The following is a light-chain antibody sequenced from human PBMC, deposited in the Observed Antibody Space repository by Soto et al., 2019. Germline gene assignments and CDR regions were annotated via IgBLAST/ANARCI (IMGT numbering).Light chain of an antibody. CDR1: QSFNSIY. Sequence: EIVLTQSPGTLSLSPGERATLSCRASQSFNSIYLAWYQQKPGQAPRLLIYGASSRATGIPDRFSGSGSGTDFTLTISRLEPEDFAVYYCQKYDNSFTFGGGTKVDIK. V-gene: IGKV3-20*01. J-gene: IGKJ4*01. CDR2: GAS. CDR3: QKYDNSFT.